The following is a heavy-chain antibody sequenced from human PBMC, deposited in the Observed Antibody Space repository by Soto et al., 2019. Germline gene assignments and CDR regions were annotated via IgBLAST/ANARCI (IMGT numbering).Heavy chain of an antibody. CDR2: INHSGST. J-gene: IGHJ6*02. V-gene: IGHV4-34*01. Sequence: SETLSLTCAVYGGSFIGYYCSLIRQPPFKWLEWIGEINHSGSTNYNPSLKSRVTISVDTSKNQFSLKLSSVTAADTAVYYCALYSSGSGRTHYYYGMDVWGQGTTVTVSS. D-gene: IGHD6-19*01. CDR3: ALYSSGSGRTHYYYGMDV. CDR1: GGSFIGYY.